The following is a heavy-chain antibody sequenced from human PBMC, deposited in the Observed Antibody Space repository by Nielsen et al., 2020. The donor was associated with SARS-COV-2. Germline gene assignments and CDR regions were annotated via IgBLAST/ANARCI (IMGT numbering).Heavy chain of an antibody. J-gene: IGHJ6*03. CDR1: GFTFDDYA. Sequence: GESLKISCAASGFTFDDYAMHWVRQAPGKGLEWVAVIWYDGSNKYYADSVKGRFTISRDNSKNTLYLQMNSLRAEDTAVYYCARDSQYYDFWSGYFPKNKVRYYYYYMDVWGKGTTVTVSS. D-gene: IGHD3-3*01. V-gene: IGHV3-33*08. CDR2: IWYDGSNK. CDR3: ARDSQYYDFWSGYFPKNKVRYYYYYMDV.